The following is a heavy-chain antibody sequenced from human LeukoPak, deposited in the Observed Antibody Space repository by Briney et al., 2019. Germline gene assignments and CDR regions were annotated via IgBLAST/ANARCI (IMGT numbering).Heavy chain of an antibody. D-gene: IGHD2-15*01. V-gene: IGHV4-34*01. Sequence: PSETLSLTCAVYGGSFSGYYWSWIRQPPGKGLEWIGEINHSGSTNSNPSLKSRVTISIDTSMNQFSLNLSSVTAADTAVYYCARGPDCSGGSCTDRPFDYWDQGTLVTVSS. CDR3: ARGPDCSGGSCTDRPFDY. CDR2: INHSGST. CDR1: GGSFSGYY. J-gene: IGHJ4*02.